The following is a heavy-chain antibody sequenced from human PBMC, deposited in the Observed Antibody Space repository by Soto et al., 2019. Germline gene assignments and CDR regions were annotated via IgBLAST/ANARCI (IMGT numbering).Heavy chain of an antibody. CDR2: IIPIFSTA. V-gene: IGHV1-69*06. CDR3: AGGYGYSGALDY. CDR1: GGTFGSYS. Sequence: QVQLVQSGAEVKRPASSVKVACKASGGTFGSYSIAWVRQAPGQGLEWMGDIIPIFSTANYAQKFQGRVTISADRSTSTTYMELISLTSEDTAVYYCAGGYGYSGALDYWRQGTQVTVSS. D-gene: IGHD5-12*01. J-gene: IGHJ4*02.